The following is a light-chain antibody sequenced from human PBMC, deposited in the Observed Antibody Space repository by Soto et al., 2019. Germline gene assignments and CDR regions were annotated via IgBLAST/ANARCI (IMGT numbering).Light chain of an antibody. CDR3: SSYTSSSTLYV. V-gene: IGLV2-14*01. J-gene: IGLJ1*01. Sequence: QSVLTQPASVSGSPGQSITISCTGTSSDVGGYNHVSWYQQHPGKAPKVMIYEVSNRPSGVSNRFSGSKSGNTASLTISGLQAEDEADYYCSSYTSSSTLYVFGTGTKVTVL. CDR2: EVS. CDR1: SSDVGGYNH.